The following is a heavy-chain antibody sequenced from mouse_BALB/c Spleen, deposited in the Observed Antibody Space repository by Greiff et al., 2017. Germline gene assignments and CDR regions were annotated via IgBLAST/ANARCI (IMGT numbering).Heavy chain of an antibody. CDR3: ANSYDAMDY. V-gene: IGHV5-12-1*01. J-gene: IGHJ4*01. CDR2: ISSGGGST. Sequence: EVQVVESGGGLVKPGGSLKLSCAASGFAFSSYDMSWVRQTPEKRLEWVAYISSGGGSTYYPDTVKGRFTISRDNAKNTLYLQMSSLKSEDTAMYYCANSYDAMDYWGQGTSVTVSS. CDR1: GFAFSSYD.